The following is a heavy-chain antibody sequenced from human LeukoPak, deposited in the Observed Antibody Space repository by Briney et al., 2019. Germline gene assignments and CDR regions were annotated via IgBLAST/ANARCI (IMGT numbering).Heavy chain of an antibody. CDR3: ARVRRRVGATPGLFDL. Sequence: SSETLSLTCAVYGGSFSGYYWSWIRQPPGKGLEWIGEINHSGSTNYNPSLKSRVTISVDTSKNQFSLKLSSVTAADTAVYYCARVRRRVGATPGLFDLWGRGTLVTVSS. J-gene: IGHJ2*01. D-gene: IGHD1-26*01. CDR2: INHSGST. V-gene: IGHV4-34*01. CDR1: GGSFSGYY.